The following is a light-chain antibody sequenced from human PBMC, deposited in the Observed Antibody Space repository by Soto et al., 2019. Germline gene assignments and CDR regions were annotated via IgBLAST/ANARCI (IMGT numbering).Light chain of an antibody. Sequence: QFALTHPTSVSGAPGQRVTISCTGSSSNIGATYDVQWYQQLPGTAPKLLIYGNSNRPSGVPDRFSGSKSGTSASLAITGLQADDEADYYCQSYDSSLSAHYVFGTGTKVTVL. CDR3: QSYDSSLSAHYV. CDR2: GNS. J-gene: IGLJ1*01. CDR1: SSNIGATYD. V-gene: IGLV1-40*01.